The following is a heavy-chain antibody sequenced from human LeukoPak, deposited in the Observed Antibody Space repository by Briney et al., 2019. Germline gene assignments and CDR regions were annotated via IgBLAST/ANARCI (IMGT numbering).Heavy chain of an antibody. CDR3: AREKDTAMVFPFDY. Sequence: SETLSLTCTVSGGSISSGGYYWSWLRQHPGTGLEWIGRIYTSGSTNYNPSLKSRLTMSVDTSKNQFSLKLSSVTAADTAVYYCAREKDTAMVFPFDYWGQGTLVSVSS. CDR2: IYTSGST. V-gene: IGHV4-61*02. D-gene: IGHD5-18*01. CDR1: GGSISSGGYY. J-gene: IGHJ4*02.